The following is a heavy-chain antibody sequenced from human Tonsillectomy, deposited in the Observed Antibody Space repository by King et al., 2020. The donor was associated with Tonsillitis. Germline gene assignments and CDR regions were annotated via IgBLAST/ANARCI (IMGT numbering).Heavy chain of an antibody. J-gene: IGHJ4*02. CDR2: ISGSLRYI. CDR3: ARAHYYDSSDYYFFDY. V-gene: IGHV3-21*01. Sequence: VQLVESGGGLGKPGGSLRLSCAASGFTCSNYNMNSLRQAPGKGLEWVSSISGSLRYIYYADSVMRRFTISRDNAENSIYLQMNSLRAEDTAVYYCARAHYYDSSDYYFFDYWGQGTLVTVSS. CDR1: GFTCSNYN. D-gene: IGHD3-22*01.